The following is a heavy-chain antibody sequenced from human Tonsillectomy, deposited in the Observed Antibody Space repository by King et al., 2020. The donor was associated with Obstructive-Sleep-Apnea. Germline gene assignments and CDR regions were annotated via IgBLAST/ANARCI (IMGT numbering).Heavy chain of an antibody. J-gene: IGHJ6*02. CDR1: GFTFSTYA. V-gene: IGHV3-30*04. Sequence: QGQLVQSGGGVVQPGRSLRLSCAASGFTFSTYAMHWVRQAPGEGLEWVTLILYDGSNKYYADSVKGRFTISRDNSQNTLYLQMNSLRTEDTAVYYCARDLGYSYGSYYYYGMDVWGQGTTVTVSS. D-gene: IGHD5-18*01. CDR2: ILYDGSNK. CDR3: ARDLGYSYGSYYYYGMDV.